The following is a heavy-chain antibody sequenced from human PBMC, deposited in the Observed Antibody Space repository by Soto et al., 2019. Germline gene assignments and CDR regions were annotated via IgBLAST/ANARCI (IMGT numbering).Heavy chain of an antibody. CDR1: GCSISIGGYY. D-gene: IGHD2-2*02. CDR2: IYYSGST. CDR3: ALYANHYYFDY. J-gene: IGHJ4*02. V-gene: IGHV4-31*03. Sequence: PSETLSLTCTVSGCSISIGGYYWSWILQHPGKGLEWIGYIYYSGSTYYNPSLKSRVTISVDTSKNQFSLKLSSVTAADTAVYYCALYANHYYFDYWGQGTLVTVSS.